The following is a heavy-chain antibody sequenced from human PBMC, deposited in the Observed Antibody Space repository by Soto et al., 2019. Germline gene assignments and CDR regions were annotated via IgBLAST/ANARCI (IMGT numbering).Heavy chain of an antibody. V-gene: IGHV3-33*06. CDR3: AKNHNFFDTSGHYYGDGGFDV. J-gene: IGHJ4*02. D-gene: IGHD3-22*01. CDR1: GFTFKNFG. Sequence: QVDLVESGGGVVQPGTSLRLSCAASGFTFKNFGMHWVRQAPGKGLEWVAVIWFDGTIQTYAESVKGRFTVSRDNSRNTLYLQMNSLRAEDTAVYYCAKNHNFFDTSGHYYGDGGFDVWGQGTLVSVSS. CDR2: IWFDGTIQ.